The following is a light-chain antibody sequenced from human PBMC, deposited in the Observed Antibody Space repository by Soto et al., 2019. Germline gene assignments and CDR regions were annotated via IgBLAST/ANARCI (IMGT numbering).Light chain of an antibody. J-gene: IGKJ4*01. CDR2: GTS. CDR1: QSVGSSY. V-gene: IGKV3-20*01. CDR3: QQYTTSSLT. Sequence: EIVLTQSPGTLSLSSGERAALSCRASQSVGSSYLAWYQQKPGQAPRLLIYGTSSRATGIPDRFSGTGSGTDFILTISRLEPEDFAVYYCQQYTTSSLTFGGGTKVDIK.